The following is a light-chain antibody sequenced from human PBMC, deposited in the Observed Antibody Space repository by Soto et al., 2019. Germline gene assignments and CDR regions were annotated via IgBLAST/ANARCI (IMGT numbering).Light chain of an antibody. V-gene: IGLV2-8*01. CDR2: EVT. J-gene: IGLJ1*01. Sequence: QSVLTQPASVSGSPGQTVTISCTGTSSDVGGYNYVSWYQQHPGIAPKLIIYEVTKRPSGVSNRFSGSKSGNTASLTISGLQAEDEADYYCISYAGSNNFVFGTGTKVTVL. CDR3: ISYAGSNNFV. CDR1: SSDVGGYNY.